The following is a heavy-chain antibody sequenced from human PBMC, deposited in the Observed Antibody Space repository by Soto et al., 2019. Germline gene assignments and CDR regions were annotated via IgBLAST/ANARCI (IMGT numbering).Heavy chain of an antibody. CDR3: ARVEAWTDEAFDI. V-gene: IGHV3-33*01. Sequence: QVQLVESGGGVVQPGQSLRPSCAASGFSVSNYGMHWVRQAPGKRLEWVAVVRKDGNTKHYGDSVKGRFTISRDNSKNTLELQMSSLRGEDTAVYYCARVEAWTDEAFDIWGQGTRVTVSS. J-gene: IGHJ3*02. CDR1: GFSVSNYG. CDR2: VRKDGNTK. D-gene: IGHD5-12*01.